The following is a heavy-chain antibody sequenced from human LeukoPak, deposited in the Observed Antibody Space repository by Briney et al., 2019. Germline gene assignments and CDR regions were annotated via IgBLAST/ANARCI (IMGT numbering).Heavy chain of an antibody. CDR1: GGSISSYY. V-gene: IGHV4-59*08. CDR3: ARGSGSYNY. CDR2: IFYSGSS. D-gene: IGHD1-26*01. J-gene: IGHJ4*02. Sequence: NPSETLSLTCSVSGGSISSYYWSWIRQPPGKGLEWIGYIFYSGSSNYNPSLKSRVTISVATSKNQFSLKLTSVTAADTAVYYCARGSGSYNYWGQGTLVTVSS.